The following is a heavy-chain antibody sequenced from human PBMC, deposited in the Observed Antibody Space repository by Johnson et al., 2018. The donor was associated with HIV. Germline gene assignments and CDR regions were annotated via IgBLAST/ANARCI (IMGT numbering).Heavy chain of an antibody. Sequence: VQLVESGGGVVQRGGSPRLSCVASGFTFSSYWMHWVRQAPGTGLVWVSRINSDGSSTSYADSVTGRFTISRDNAKNTLYLQMGSLRAEDMAVYYCASSALGIMGAFDIWGQGTMVTVSS. J-gene: IGHJ3*02. CDR1: GFTFSSYW. D-gene: IGHD7-27*01. V-gene: IGHV3-74*02. CDR3: ASSALGIMGAFDI. CDR2: INSDGSST.